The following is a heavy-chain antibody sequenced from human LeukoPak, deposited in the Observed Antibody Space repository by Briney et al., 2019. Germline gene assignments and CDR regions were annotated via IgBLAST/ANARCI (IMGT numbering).Heavy chain of an antibody. V-gene: IGHV3-48*01. J-gene: IGHJ4*02. D-gene: IGHD2-15*01. CDR1: GFSISVHN. CDR2: SAVGSGAT. CDR3: TRDRASVAFGY. Sequence: GGSLRLSCISSGFSISVHNMHWVRQAPGKGLEWVSYSAVGSGATFYADSVKGRFTISRDNDKNALYLQMNSLRGEDTAVYYCTRDRASVAFGYWGQGTLVTVSS.